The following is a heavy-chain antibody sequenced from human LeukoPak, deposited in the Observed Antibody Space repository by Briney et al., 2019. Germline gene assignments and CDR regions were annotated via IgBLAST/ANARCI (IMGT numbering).Heavy chain of an antibody. Sequence: GGSLRLSCAASGFTVITNDMTWVRQAPGKGLKWVSVLYSDGNTKYADSVQGRFTISRDNSKNTLYLEMNSLSPDDTAVYYCARGVEPLAANTLAYWGQGTPVTVSS. CDR1: GFTVITND. J-gene: IGHJ4*02. D-gene: IGHD1-14*01. CDR2: LYSDGNT. V-gene: IGHV3-53*01. CDR3: ARGVEPLAANTLAY.